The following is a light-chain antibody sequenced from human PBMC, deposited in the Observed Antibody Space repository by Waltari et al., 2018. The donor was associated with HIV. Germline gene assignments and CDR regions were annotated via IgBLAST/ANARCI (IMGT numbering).Light chain of an antibody. CDR1: TTDSRLKPH. V-gene: IGLV2-14*03. J-gene: IGLJ2*01. CDR2: DVN. CDR3: ASNRLDYTLI. Sequence: QSALTQPASVSGFPGQSINISDTGFTTDSRLKPHVSWYQPYACNIPRLIIFDVNNRPAGMSDRFSGSRSGNSAFLTFSGLQSGDEAHYYCASNRLDYTLIFGGGTKLTVL.